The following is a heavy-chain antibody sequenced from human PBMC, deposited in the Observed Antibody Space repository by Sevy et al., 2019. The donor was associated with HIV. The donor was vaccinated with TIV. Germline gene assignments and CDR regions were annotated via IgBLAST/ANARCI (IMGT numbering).Heavy chain of an antibody. CDR3: ARDGGCTSTSCLLYFDY. CDR1: GFTFNNYY. D-gene: IGHD2-2*01. J-gene: IGHJ4*02. Sequence: GGSLRLSCAASGFTFNNYYMNWVRQAPGRGLEWVSSISSSSTYIYYADSVKGRFTISRDNAKNSLYLQMNSLRAEDTAVYYCARDGGCTSTSCLLYFDYWGQRTLVTVSS. V-gene: IGHV3-21*01. CDR2: ISSSSTYI.